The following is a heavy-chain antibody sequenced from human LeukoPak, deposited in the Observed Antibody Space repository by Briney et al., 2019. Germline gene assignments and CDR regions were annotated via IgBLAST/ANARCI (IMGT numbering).Heavy chain of an antibody. D-gene: IGHD5-18*01. Sequence: GGSLRLSCAASGFTFSSYWMSWVRQAPGKGLEWVANIKQDGSEKYYVDSVKGRFTISRDNAKNSLYLQMNSLRAEDTAVYYCARDQFGYSVPFDYWGQGTLVTVSS. V-gene: IGHV3-7*01. CDR1: GFTFSSYW. CDR2: IKQDGSEK. J-gene: IGHJ4*02. CDR3: ARDQFGYSVPFDY.